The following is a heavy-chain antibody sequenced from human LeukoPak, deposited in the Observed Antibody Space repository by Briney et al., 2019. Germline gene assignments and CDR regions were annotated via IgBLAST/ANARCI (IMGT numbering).Heavy chain of an antibody. CDR1: GGSISSGGYS. J-gene: IGHJ5*02. Sequence: SETLSLNCAVSGGSISSGGYSWSWIRQPPGQGLEWIGYIYHSGSTYYNPSLKSRVTISVDRSKNQFSLKLSSVTAAETAVYYCARTAGIAAAGTRGVNWFDPWGQGTLVTVSS. D-gene: IGHD6-13*01. CDR2: IYHSGST. V-gene: IGHV4-30-2*01. CDR3: ARTAGIAAAGTRGVNWFDP.